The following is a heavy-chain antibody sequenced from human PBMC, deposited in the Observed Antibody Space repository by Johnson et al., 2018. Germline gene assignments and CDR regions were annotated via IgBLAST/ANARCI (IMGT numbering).Heavy chain of an antibody. CDR2: LSYDGSYK. CDR3: ARGRIAAAGMAQYFQH. CDR1: GFIFNTYA. V-gene: IGHV3-30*14. Sequence: QVQLVQSGGGVVQPGRSLRLSCAASGFIFNTYAMHWVRQAPGKGLEWVATLSYDGSYKYYADSVKGRFTISRDNFTNTLWLQMDSLRAEDTAMYYCARGRIAAAGMAQYFQHWGQGTLVTVSS. J-gene: IGHJ1*01. D-gene: IGHD6-13*01.